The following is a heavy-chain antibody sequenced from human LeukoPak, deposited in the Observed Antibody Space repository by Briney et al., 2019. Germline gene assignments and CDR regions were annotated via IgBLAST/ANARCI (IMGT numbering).Heavy chain of an antibody. D-gene: IGHD1-26*01. Sequence: GGSLRLSCATSGFIFSSYAMSWVRQAPGKGLEWVSAISGSGGSTYYADSVKGRFTISRDNARNSLYLQMNSLRAEDTAVYYCARDPYSGTYGDTYYYYMDVWGKGTTVTISS. CDR3: ARDPYSGTYGDTYYYYMDV. J-gene: IGHJ6*03. V-gene: IGHV3-23*01. CDR1: GFIFSSYA. CDR2: ISGSGGST.